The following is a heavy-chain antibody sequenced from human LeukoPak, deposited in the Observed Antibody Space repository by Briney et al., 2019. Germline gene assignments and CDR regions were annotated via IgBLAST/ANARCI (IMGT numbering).Heavy chain of an antibody. Sequence: RASVKVSCRASGYTFTSYYMHWVRQAPGQGLEGMGLINPSGGSTSYAQKFQGRATMTRDTSTSTVYMELSSLRSEDTAVYYCARGSSGGDGDYRLKNWFDPWGQGTLVTVSS. CDR3: ARGSSGGDGDYRLKNWFDP. D-gene: IGHD2-21*02. CDR2: INPSGGST. CDR1: GYTFTSYY. J-gene: IGHJ5*02. V-gene: IGHV1-46*01.